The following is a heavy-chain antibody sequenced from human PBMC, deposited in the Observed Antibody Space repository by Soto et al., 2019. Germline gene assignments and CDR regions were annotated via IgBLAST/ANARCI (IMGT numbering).Heavy chain of an antibody. CDR1: GYTFTSYY. CDR2: INPGGGST. V-gene: IGHV1-46*01. Sequence: QVQLLQSGAEVKKPGASVTISCETSGYTFTSYYIHWVRQAPGHGLEWMGVINPGGGSTSYSQNFRDRVTMTSDTSTSSVYMELKSLRSNDTAVYYCAILGSGRVFDYWGQGTLVTVSS. CDR3: AILGSGRVFDY. D-gene: IGHD3-16*01. J-gene: IGHJ4*02.